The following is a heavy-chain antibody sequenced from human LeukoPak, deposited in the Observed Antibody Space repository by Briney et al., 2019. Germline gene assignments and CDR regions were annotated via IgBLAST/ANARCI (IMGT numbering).Heavy chain of an antibody. CDR2: MYSSGST. CDR1: GGSISITSYY. CDR3: ARAGIGARHFDY. J-gene: IGHJ4*02. D-gene: IGHD1-14*01. V-gene: IGHV4-39*07. Sequence: SETLSLTCTVSGGSISITSYYWGWIRQPPGKGLEWIGSMYSSGSTYYNPSLKSRVTISIDTSKNQFSLRLSSVTAADTAVYYCARAGIGARHFDYWGQGTLVTVSS.